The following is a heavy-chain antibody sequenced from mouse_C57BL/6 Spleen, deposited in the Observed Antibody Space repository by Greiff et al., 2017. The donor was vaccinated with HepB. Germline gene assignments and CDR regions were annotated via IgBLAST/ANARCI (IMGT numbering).Heavy chain of an antibody. CDR2: ISYDGSN. CDR3: ARDDGYSGDYAMDY. CDR1: GYSITSGYY. J-gene: IGHJ4*01. Sequence: EVKLEESGPGLVKPSQSLSLTCSVTGYSITSGYYWNWIRQFPGNKLEWMGYISYDGSNNYNPSLKNRISITRDTSKNQFFLKLNSVTTEDTATYYCARDDGYSGDYAMDYWGQGTSVTVSS. D-gene: IGHD2-3*01. V-gene: IGHV3-6*01.